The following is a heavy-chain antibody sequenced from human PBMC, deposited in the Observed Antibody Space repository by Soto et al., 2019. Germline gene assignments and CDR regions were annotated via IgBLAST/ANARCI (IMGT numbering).Heavy chain of an antibody. Sequence: QVQLQESGPGLVVPSGTLSLTCTVSGVSVSSATYYWSWIRQPPGKGLEWIGCFYYTGSTDSNPSLKSRXXMXAXMSKNQFSLTLHSVTAADTAVYYCVRLDWSYWYFDLWGRGTLVTVSS. CDR3: VRLDWSYWYFDL. CDR2: FYYTGST. CDR1: GVSVSSATYY. D-gene: IGHD3-9*01. V-gene: IGHV4-61*01. J-gene: IGHJ2*01.